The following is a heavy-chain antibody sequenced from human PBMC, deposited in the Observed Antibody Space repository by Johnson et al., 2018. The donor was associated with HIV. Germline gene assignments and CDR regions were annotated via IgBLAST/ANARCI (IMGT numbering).Heavy chain of an antibody. D-gene: IGHD1-26*01. V-gene: IGHV3-30*02. CDR3: ARDWDSIVGGPDAFDI. J-gene: IGHJ3*02. Sequence: QVQLVESGGGVVQPGGSLRLSCAASGFTFSSYGMHWVRQAPGKGLEWVAFIRYDGSNTYYADSVKGRFTISRDNSKNTLYLQMNSVRAGDTAVYYCARDWDSIVGGPDAFDIWGQGTMVTVSS. CDR1: GFTFSSYG. CDR2: IRYDGSNT.